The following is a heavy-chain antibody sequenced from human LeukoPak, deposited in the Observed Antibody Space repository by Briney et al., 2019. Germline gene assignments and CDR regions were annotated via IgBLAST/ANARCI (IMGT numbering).Heavy chain of an antibody. CDR1: GFMFHDDA. CDR2: VSSSGANT. D-gene: IGHD3-10*01. Sequence: GGSLGLSCATPGFMFHDDAIHLFSQAPGKGLEWVSLVSSSGANTYYPDSVKGRFSVSRDNAKDTLYLQVNSLRAEDTAIYCCAGDMVFSTWGTGTMVSVSS. J-gene: IGHJ3*01. V-gene: IGHV3-23*01. CDR3: AGDMVFST.